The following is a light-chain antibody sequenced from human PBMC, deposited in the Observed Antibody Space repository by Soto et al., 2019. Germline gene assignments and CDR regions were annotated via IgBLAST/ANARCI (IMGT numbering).Light chain of an antibody. CDR1: ESVSRN. J-gene: IGKJ5*01. CDR3: QQYNNWPPIT. Sequence: EVVMTRSPSTLSASPGERATLSCRASESVSRNLAWYQQKPGQAPRLLIYDASTRATGIPDRFSGGGSGTEFTPTISSLQSQDFAVYYCQQYNNWPPITFGQGTRLEIK. V-gene: IGKV3-15*01. CDR2: DAS.